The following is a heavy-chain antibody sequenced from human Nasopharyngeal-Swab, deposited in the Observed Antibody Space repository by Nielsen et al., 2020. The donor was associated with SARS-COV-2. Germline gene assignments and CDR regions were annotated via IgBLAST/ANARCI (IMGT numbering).Heavy chain of an antibody. V-gene: IGHV3-30*18. D-gene: IGHD1-26*01. CDR2: TSHDESHK. CDR3: AKDLILGPPDYFYY. CDR1: GFVFSTYW. J-gene: IGHJ4*02. Sequence: GESLKISCAASGFVFSTYWMHWVRQAPGKGLEWVAVTSHDESHKYCAGSVHGRFTISRDNSKNTLYLQMYSLRTADTAVYFCAKDLILGPPDYFYYWGRGTLVTVSS.